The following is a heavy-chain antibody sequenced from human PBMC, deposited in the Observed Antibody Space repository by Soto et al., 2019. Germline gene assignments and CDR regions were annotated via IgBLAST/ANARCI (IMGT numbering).Heavy chain of an antibody. D-gene: IGHD3-10*01. CDR1: GYTFNGYY. V-gene: IGHV1-2*02. CDR2: INPNTGGT. J-gene: IGHJ6*02. Sequence: GTSVKVSCKASGYTFNGYYMHWVRQAPGQGLECMGWINPNTGGTNYAQKFQGRVTMTRDTSISTAYMELSRLRSDDTAVYYCARDDLGSGSYYRVLYYYYGMDVWGQGTTVTVSS. CDR3: ARDDLGSGSYYRVLYYYYGMDV.